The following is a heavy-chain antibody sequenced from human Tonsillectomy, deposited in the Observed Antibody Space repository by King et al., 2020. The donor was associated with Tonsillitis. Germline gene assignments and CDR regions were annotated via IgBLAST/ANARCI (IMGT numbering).Heavy chain of an antibody. V-gene: IGHV3-15*01. J-gene: IGHJ4*02. CDR3: ARESPLARGLIAN. CDR1: GFPFSNAW. CDR2: IKTKSAGGAT. Sequence: VQLVESGGGLVKPGESLRLSCAASGFPFSNAWMNWVRQAPGKGLEWVGRIKTKSAGGATDYAAPVKGRFNVSRDDSKNTFFLEMNSLKIDDTAVYYCARESPLARGLIANWGQGTLVTVSS. D-gene: IGHD3-10*01.